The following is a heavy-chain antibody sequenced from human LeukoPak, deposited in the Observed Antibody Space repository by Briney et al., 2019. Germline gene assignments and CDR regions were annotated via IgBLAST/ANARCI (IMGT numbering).Heavy chain of an antibody. V-gene: IGHV4-39*07. D-gene: IGHD3-10*01. J-gene: IGHJ6*03. CDR2: INHSGST. CDR1: GGSISSGTYY. CDR3: ARGLYYYGSGSYYRGYYYYYMDV. Sequence: SETLSLTCTVSGGSISSGTYYWSWIRQPPGKGLEWIGEINHSGSTNYNPSLKSRVTISVDTSKNQLSLKLSSVTAADTAVYYCARGLYYYGSGSYYRGYYYYYMDVWGKGTTVPVSS.